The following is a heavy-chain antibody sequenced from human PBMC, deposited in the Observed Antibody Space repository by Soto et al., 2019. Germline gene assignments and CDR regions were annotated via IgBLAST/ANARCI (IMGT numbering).Heavy chain of an antibody. CDR3: GKHQDSSGYYYGSDY. CDR1: GFTFSNYA. Sequence: GGSLRLSCAASGFTFSNYAMTWVRQAPGKGLEWVSAISGSGGTKDYADSVKGRFTISRDNSKKTLYLQMDSLRAEDTALYYCGKHQDSSGYYYGSDYWGQGTLVTVSS. J-gene: IGHJ4*02. V-gene: IGHV3-23*01. CDR2: ISGSGGTK. D-gene: IGHD3-22*01.